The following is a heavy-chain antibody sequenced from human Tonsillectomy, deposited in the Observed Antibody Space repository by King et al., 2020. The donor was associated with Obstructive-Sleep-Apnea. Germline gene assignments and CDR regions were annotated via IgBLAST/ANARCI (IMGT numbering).Heavy chain of an antibody. Sequence: VQLQQWGAGLLKPSETLSLTCAVYGGSFSGYYWSWIRQPPGKGLEWIGEINHSGSTNYNPSLKSRVTISVDPSKNQFSLKLSSVTAADPAVLYCAGGGVISREGGSCYSGWGQGTLVTVSS. D-gene: IGHD2-15*01. CDR2: INHSGST. V-gene: IGHV4-34*01. J-gene: IGHJ4*02. CDR3: AGGGVISREGGSCYSG. CDR1: GGSFSGYY.